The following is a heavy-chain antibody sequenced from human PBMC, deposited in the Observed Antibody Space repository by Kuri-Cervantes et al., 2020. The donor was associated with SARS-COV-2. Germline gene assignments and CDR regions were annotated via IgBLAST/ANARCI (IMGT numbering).Heavy chain of an antibody. D-gene: IGHD3-22*01. V-gene: IGHV3-30*18. Sequence: GGSLRLSCAASGFTFSSYGIHWVRQAPGKGLEWVAVISYDGGNKYYADSVKGRFTISRDNSKNTLYLQMNSLRTEDTAVYYCAKDRTRNKYYYDSSGYYYGGYDAFDIWGQGTMVTVSS. CDR1: GFTFSSYG. CDR2: ISYDGGNK. CDR3: AKDRTRNKYYYDSSGYYYGGYDAFDI. J-gene: IGHJ3*02.